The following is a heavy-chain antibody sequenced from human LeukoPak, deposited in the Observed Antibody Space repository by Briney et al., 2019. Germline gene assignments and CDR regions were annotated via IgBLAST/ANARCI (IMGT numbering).Heavy chain of an antibody. V-gene: IGHV4-59*01. CDR3: ARITYYYDSSGYYPDY. CDR2: IYYSGST. J-gene: IGHJ4*02. CDR1: GGSISSYY. D-gene: IGHD3-22*01. Sequence: SETLSLTCTVSGGSISSYYWSWIRQPPGKGLEWIGYIYYSGSTNYNPSLKSRVTISVDTSKNQFSLKLSSVTAADTAVYYCARITYYYDSSGYYPDYWGQGTLVTVSS.